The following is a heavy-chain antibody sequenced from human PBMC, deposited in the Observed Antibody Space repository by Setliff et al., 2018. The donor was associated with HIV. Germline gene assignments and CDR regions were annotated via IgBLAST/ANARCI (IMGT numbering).Heavy chain of an antibody. J-gene: IGHJ6*02. D-gene: IGHD2-2*01. V-gene: IGHV4-59*11. CDR3: ARGQWPAPRPDFSDGYYNYGMDA. CDR2: FYYSGSP. CDR1: GGSIRSHY. Sequence: SETLSLTCTVSGGSIRSHYWNWIRQSPGKGLEWIAYFYYSGSPNYNPSLKSRVTMSVDTSKNQISLTLTSVTAADAAVYYCARGQWPAPRPDFSDGYYNYGMDAWGQGTTVTVSS.